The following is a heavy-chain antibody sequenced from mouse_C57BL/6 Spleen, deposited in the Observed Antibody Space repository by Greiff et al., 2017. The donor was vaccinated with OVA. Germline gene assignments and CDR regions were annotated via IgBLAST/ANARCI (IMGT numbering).Heavy chain of an antibody. Sequence: VQGVESGAELAKPGASVKLSCKASGYTFTSYWMHWVKQRPGQGLEWIGYINPSSGYTKYNQKFKDKATLTADKSSSTAYMQLSSLTYEDSAVYYCARDSSGYVGIAMDYWGQGTSVTVSS. CDR1: GYTFTSYW. CDR2: INPSSGYT. V-gene: IGHV1-7*01. CDR3: ARDSSGYVGIAMDY. D-gene: IGHD3-2*02. J-gene: IGHJ4*01.